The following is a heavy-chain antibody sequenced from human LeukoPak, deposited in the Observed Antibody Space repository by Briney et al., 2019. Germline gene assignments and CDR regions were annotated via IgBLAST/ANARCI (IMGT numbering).Heavy chain of an antibody. CDR3: AKNKVFGGELDY. Sequence: PGGSLRLSCAASGFTFSSYGMTWVRQAPGRGLEWVSSIRPRGDNTYYGDSVKGRFTISRDNVKNSLYLEMNSLRAEDTAFYYCAKNKVFGGELDYWGQGTLVTVSS. CDR1: GFTFSSYG. D-gene: IGHD3-10*01. J-gene: IGHJ4*02. CDR2: IRPRGDNT. V-gene: IGHV3-23*01.